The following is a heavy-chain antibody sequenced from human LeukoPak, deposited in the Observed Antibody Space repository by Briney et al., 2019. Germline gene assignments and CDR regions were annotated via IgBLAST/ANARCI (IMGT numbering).Heavy chain of an antibody. V-gene: IGHV4-39*07. CDR3: ARGEASLLWFGELLSHFDY. CDR1: GGSISSSSYY. Sequence: PSETLSLTCTVSGGSISSSSYYWGWIRQPPGKGLEWIGSIYYSGSTYYNPSPKSRVTISVDTSKNQFSLKLSSVTAADTAVYYCARGEASLLWFGELLSHFDYWGQGTLVTVSS. J-gene: IGHJ4*02. D-gene: IGHD3-10*01. CDR2: IYYSGST.